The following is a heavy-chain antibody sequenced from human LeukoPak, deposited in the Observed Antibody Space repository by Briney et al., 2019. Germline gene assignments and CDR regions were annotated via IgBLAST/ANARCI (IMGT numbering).Heavy chain of an antibody. Sequence: PSETLSLTCAVYGGSFSGYYWSWIRQPPGKGLEWIGEINHSGSTNYNPSLKGRVTISVDTSKNQFSLKLSSVTAADTAVYYCARAGGSIVVVPAAPLYYFDYWGQGTLVTVSS. V-gene: IGHV4-34*01. CDR3: ARAGGSIVVVPAAPLYYFDY. CDR2: INHSGST. J-gene: IGHJ4*02. CDR1: GGSFSGYY. D-gene: IGHD2-2*01.